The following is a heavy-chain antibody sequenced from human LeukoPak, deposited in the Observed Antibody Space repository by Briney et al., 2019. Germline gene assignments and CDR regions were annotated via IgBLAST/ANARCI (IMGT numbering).Heavy chain of an antibody. Sequence: PGGSLRLSCAASGFTFSSYAMSWVRQAPGKGLEWVSAISGSGGSTYYADSVKGRFTISRDNSKNTLYLQMNSLRAEDTAVYYCAKVDKGTPFPLYYFDYWGQGTLVTVSS. CDR1: GFTFSSYA. CDR3: AKVDKGTPFPLYYFDY. D-gene: IGHD2/OR15-2a*01. V-gene: IGHV3-23*01. J-gene: IGHJ4*02. CDR2: ISGSGGST.